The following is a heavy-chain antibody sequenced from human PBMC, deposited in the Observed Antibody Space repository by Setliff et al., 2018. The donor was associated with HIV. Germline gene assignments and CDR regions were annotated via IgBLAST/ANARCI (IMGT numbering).Heavy chain of an antibody. V-gene: IGHV1-3*04. J-gene: IGHJ4*02. Sequence: ASVKVSCKASGYTFSQYPMHWVRQAPGQRPEWMGWINTGNGNTKYSQKFQDRVTITRDTSADTVYMGLSSLRSEDTAVYYCARGSSGFRSGSYYNTFIDYWGQGTLVTVSS. CDR1: GYTFSQYP. CDR2: INTGNGNT. CDR3: ARGSSGFRSGSYYNTFIDY. D-gene: IGHD3-10*01.